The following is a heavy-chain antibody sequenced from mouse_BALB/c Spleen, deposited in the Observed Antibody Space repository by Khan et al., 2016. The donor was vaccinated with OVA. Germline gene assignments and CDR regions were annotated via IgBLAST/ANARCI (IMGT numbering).Heavy chain of an antibody. Sequence: VQLKQSGAELARPGASVKMSCKASGYTFPSYTMHWVKQRPGQGLEWIGYINPSNTYTNYNQKFKDRATLTADKSSSTAYMQLSSLTSEDSAVYYCAREGAYYRSDGWFAYWGQGTLVTVSA. V-gene: IGHV1-4*01. D-gene: IGHD2-14*01. J-gene: IGHJ3*01. CDR1: GYTFPSYT. CDR2: INPSNTYT. CDR3: AREGAYYRSDGWFAY.